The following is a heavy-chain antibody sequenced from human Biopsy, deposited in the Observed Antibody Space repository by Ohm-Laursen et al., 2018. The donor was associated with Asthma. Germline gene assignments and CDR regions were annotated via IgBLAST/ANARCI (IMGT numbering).Heavy chain of an antibody. CDR2: IYNDGRA. CDR3: TRPTTVTTTYAMDV. V-gene: IGHV3-53*01. CDR1: EFSVSSSY. D-gene: IGHD4-17*01. J-gene: IGHJ6*02. Sequence: SLRLSCASHEFSVSSSYMSWVRQAPGQGLEWVSDIYNDGRAYCADSVKGRFTVSRDNSKNTLFLQMNSLRAEDTAVYYCTRPTTVTTTYAMDVWGRGTTVTVSS.